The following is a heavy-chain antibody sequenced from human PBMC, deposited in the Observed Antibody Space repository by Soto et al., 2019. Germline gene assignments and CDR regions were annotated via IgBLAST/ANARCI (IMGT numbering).Heavy chain of an antibody. D-gene: IGHD6-13*01. CDR2: ISAYNGNT. V-gene: IGHV1-18*04. Sequence: QVQLVQSGAEVKKPGASVKVSCKASGYTFTSYGISWVRQAPGQGLEWMGWISAYNGNTNYAQKLQGRVTMTTDTSTSSAYMELRSLRSDDTAVYYCARDWVLYSSSSNWFDPWGQGTLVTVSS. J-gene: IGHJ5*02. CDR3: ARDWVLYSSSSNWFDP. CDR1: GYTFTSYG.